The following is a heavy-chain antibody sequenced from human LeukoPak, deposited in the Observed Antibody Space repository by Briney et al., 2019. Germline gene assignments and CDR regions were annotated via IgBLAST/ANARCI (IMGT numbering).Heavy chain of an antibody. CDR3: AREGLRDYFDY. J-gene: IGHJ4*02. D-gene: IGHD4-17*01. CDR2: IYHSGST. V-gene: IGHV4-30-2*01. Sequence: PSQTLSLTCTVSGGSISSGGYYWSWIRQPPGKGLEWIGYIYHSGSTYYNPSLKSRVTISVDRSKNQFSLKLSSVTAADTAVYYCAREGLRDYFDYWGQGTLVTVSS. CDR1: GGSISSGGYY.